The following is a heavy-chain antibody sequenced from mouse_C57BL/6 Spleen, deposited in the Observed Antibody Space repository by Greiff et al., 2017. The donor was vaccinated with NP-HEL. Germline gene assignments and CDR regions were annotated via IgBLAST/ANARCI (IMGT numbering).Heavy chain of an antibody. CDR2: INPSNGGT. CDR1: GYTFTSYW. J-gene: IGHJ2*01. V-gene: IGHV1-53*01. Sequence: QVQLKQPGTELVKPGASVKLSCKASGYTFTSYWMHWVKQRPGQGLEWIGNINPSNGGTNYNEKFKSKATLTVDKSSSTAYMQLSSLTSEDSAVYYCARRETIYYYGSSYGNFDYWGQGTTLTVSS. D-gene: IGHD1-1*01. CDR3: ARRETIYYYGSSYGNFDY.